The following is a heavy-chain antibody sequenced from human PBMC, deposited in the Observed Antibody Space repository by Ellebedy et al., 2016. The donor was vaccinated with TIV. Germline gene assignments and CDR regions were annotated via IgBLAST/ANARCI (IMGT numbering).Heavy chain of an antibody. V-gene: IGHV3-43*01. CDR3: AKESSSWYGFDY. J-gene: IGHJ4*02. Sequence: GGSLRLSCAASGFTFDDYAMHWVRQAPGKGLEWVSLISWDGGSTYYADSAKGRFTISRDNSKNSLYLQMNSLRTEDTALYYCAKESSSWYGFDYWGQGTLVTVSS. D-gene: IGHD6-13*01. CDR1: GFTFDDYA. CDR2: ISWDGGST.